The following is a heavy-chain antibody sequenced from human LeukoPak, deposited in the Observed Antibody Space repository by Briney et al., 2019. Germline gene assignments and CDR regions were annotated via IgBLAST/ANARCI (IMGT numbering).Heavy chain of an antibody. V-gene: IGHV4-59*01. J-gene: IGHJ4*02. CDR2: IYYSGST. D-gene: IGHD6-13*01. CDR3: ARDEGSSWYGVFDY. Sequence: SETLSLTCTVSGGSINSYYWSWIRQPPGKGLEWIGYIYYSGSTNYNPSLKSRVTISVDTSKNQFSLKLSSVTAADTAVYYCARDEGSSWYGVFDYCGQGTLVTVSS. CDR1: GGSINSYY.